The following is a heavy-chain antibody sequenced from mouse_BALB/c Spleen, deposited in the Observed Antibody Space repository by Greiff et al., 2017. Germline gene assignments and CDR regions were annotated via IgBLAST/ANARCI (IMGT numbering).Heavy chain of an antibody. CDR3: ARRGVVRYAMDY. J-gene: IGHJ4*01. D-gene: IGHD1-1*01. CDR2: INPDSSTI. V-gene: IGHV4-1*02. Sequence: EVKVVESGGGLVQPGGSLKLSCAASGFDFSRYWMSWVRQAPGKGLEWIGEINPDSSTINYTPSLKDKFIISRDNAKNTLYLQMSKVRSEDTALYYCARRGVVRYAMDYWGQGTSVTVSS. CDR1: GFDFSRYW.